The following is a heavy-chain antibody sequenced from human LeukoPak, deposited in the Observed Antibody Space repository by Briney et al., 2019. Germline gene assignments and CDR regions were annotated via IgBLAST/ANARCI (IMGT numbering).Heavy chain of an antibody. CDR2: ISSDGRST. CDR1: GFTFSTYW. J-gene: IGHJ4*02. V-gene: IGHV3-74*01. CDR3: ARGRYGDYV. Sequence: GGSLRLSCAASGFTFSTYWMHWVRQAPGRGLVWVSRISSDGRSTTYADSVKGRFTISRDDAKNTLYLQMNSLRAEDTAVYYCARGRYGDYVWGQGTLVTVSP. D-gene: IGHD4-17*01.